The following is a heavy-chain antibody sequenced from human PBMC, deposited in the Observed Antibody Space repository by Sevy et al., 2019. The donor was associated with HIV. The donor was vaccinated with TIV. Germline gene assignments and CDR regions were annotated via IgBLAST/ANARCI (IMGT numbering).Heavy chain of an antibody. CDR1: GGSLSGYY. CDR3: AREGYSLGMDV. D-gene: IGHD6-13*01. V-gene: IGHV4-34*01. Sequence: SETLSLTCAVYGGSLSGYYWSWIRQPPGKGLEWIGEINHNGSTNYNPALNSRVTTSADTSKNQFSLNLSSVTAADTAVYYCAREGYSLGMDVWGQGTTVTVSS. CDR2: INHNGST. J-gene: IGHJ6*02.